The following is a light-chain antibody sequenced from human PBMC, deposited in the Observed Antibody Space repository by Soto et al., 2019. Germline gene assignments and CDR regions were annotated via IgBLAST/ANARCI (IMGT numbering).Light chain of an antibody. CDR3: QQCGDSWS. CDR1: QNIGTW. CDR2: DAS. Sequence: DIRMTQSPSTLSASVGDSVTITCRASQNIGTWLAWYQQKPGKAPDLLIYDASTLESGVPSRFTGSGSGTEFTLTISSQQPGDFATYYCQQCGDSWSFGQGTKVEIK. J-gene: IGKJ1*01. V-gene: IGKV1-5*01.